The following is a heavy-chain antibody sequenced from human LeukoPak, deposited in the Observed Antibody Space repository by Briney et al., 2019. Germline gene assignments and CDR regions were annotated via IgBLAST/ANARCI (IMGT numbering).Heavy chain of an antibody. Sequence: SETLSLTCTVSGGSISSYYWSWIRQPPGKGLEWIGYIYYSGSTNYNPSLKSRVTISVDTSKNQFSLKLSSVTAADTAVYYCARARYFDYWGQGTLVAVSS. J-gene: IGHJ4*02. CDR2: IYYSGST. CDR1: GGSISSYY. CDR3: ARARYFDY. V-gene: IGHV4-59*01.